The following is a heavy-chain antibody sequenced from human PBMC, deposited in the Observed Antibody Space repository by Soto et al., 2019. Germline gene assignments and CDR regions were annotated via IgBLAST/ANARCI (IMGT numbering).Heavy chain of an antibody. CDR1: GGSFGGFY. CDR3: ARGSNGTIVATNTYYFDY. Sequence: PSETLSLTSAVFGGSFGGFYWSWIRQPPGKGLEWIGEINHSGSTNYNPSLKSRVTISVDTSKNQFSLKLSSVTAADTAVYYCARGSNGTIVATNTYYFDYWGQGTLVTVSS. D-gene: IGHD5-12*01. V-gene: IGHV4-34*01. CDR2: INHSGST. J-gene: IGHJ4*02.